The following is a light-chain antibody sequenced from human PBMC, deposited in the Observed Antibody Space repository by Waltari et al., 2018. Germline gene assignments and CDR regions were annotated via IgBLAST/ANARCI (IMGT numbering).Light chain of an antibody. CDR2: EGV. CDR1: RRDVGGYNL. CDR3: CSYAGGSTFV. Sequence: QSALTQPASVSGSPGXSXTLSCPGTRRDVGGYNLFSWYQQHPNKAPKLIIYEGVKRPLGVSNRFSGSKSGNTASLTISGLQAEDEADYYCCSYAGGSTFVFGTGTEVTVL. V-gene: IGLV2-23*03. J-gene: IGLJ1*01.